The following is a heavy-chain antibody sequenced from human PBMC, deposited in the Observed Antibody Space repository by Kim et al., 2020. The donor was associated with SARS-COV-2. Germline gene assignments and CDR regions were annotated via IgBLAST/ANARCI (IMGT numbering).Heavy chain of an antibody. CDR2: IYPGDSDT. V-gene: IGHV5-51*01. CDR1: GYDFTTYW. Sequence: GESLKISCEASGYDFTTYWIAWVRQMPGKGLEWMGIIYPGDSDTRYSSSFQGQVTISADKSINTAYLQWSSLKASDTGMYYCARHQSMDVWGQGTTVTV. CDR3: ARHQSMDV. J-gene: IGHJ6*02.